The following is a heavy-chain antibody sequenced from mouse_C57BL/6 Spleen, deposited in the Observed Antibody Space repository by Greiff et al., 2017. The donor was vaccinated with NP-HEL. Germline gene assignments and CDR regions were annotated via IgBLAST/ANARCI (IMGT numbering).Heavy chain of an antibody. CDR3: ARDFYAMDY. CDR1: GYAFSSSW. Sequence: VQLQQSGPELVKPGASVKISCKASGYAFSSSWMNWVKQRPGKGLEWIGRIYPGDGDTNYNGKFKGKATLTADKSSSTAYMQISSLPSEDSAVYFCARDFYAMDYWGQGTSVTVSS. CDR2: IYPGDGDT. J-gene: IGHJ4*01. V-gene: IGHV1-82*01.